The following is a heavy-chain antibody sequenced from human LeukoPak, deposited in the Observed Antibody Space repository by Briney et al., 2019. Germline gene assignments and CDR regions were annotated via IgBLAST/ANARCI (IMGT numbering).Heavy chain of an antibody. Sequence: GASLRLSCAASGFTFSNYAMSWVRQAPGKGLEWVSAITGSGSGIYYADSMKSRFTISRDNSKNTLYLQINSLRAEDTAVYYCAKWGDYDVLTGYYVSDYWGQRTLVTVSS. V-gene: IGHV3-23*01. D-gene: IGHD3-9*01. CDR3: AKWGDYDVLTGYYVSDY. J-gene: IGHJ4*02. CDR1: GFTFSNYA. CDR2: ITGSGSGI.